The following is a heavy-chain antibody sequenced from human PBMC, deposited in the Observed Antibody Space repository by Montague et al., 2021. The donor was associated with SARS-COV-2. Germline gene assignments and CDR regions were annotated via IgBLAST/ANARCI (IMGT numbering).Heavy chain of an antibody. V-gene: IGHV4-34*01. D-gene: IGHD3-22*01. J-gene: IGHJ3*02. CDR1: GGSFSGYY. CDR2: ISHSGGT. Sequence: SETLSLTCAVYGGSFSGYYWSWIRQPPGKGLEWIGEISHSGGTNYNPSLKSRVTISIDTSKNQFSLRLSSVTAADTAVYYCARISRNSGFVGVFDIWGQGTVVTVS. CDR3: ARISRNSGFVGVFDI.